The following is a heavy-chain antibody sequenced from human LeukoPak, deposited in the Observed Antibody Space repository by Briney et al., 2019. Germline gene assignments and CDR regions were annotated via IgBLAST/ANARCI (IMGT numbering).Heavy chain of an antibody. J-gene: IGHJ4*02. D-gene: IGHD4-17*01. CDR3: AREGRQDYVYFDY. V-gene: IGHV4-59*01. Sequence: SETLSLTCTVSGGSISDYYWSWIRQPPGKGLEWIGYINYSGNTNYNPSLKSRVTISVDTSKNQFSLRLTSVTAADTAVFYCAREGRQDYVYFDYWGQGSLVTVFS. CDR2: INYSGNT. CDR1: GGSISDYY.